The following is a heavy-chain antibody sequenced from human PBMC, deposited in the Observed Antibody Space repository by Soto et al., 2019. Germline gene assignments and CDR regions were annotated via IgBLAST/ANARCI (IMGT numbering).Heavy chain of an antibody. CDR2: IYYSGST. CDR3: ARHTPAISNSDH. J-gene: IGHJ4*02. CDR1: GGSIRSSSYY. V-gene: IGHV4-39*01. Sequence: SSETLSLTCTVPGGSIRSSSYYWGWIRQPPGKGQERIGSIYYSGSTYYNPSLKSRVTISVDTSKNQFSLKLISVTAADTAVYDCARHTPAISNSDHWGQVTLVTVAS. D-gene: IGHD2-15*01.